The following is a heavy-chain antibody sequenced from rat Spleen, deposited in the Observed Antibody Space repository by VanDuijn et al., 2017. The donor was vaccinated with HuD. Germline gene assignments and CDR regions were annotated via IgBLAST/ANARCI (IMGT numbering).Heavy chain of an antibody. CDR1: GFSLTSYH. CDR2: IWTGGST. Sequence: QVQLKESGPGLVQPSQTLSLACTVSGFSLTSYHVHWVRQPSGKGLEWMGVIWTGGSTEYNSALKSRLSISRDTSKSQVFLKMNSLQTEDTATYYCARATTGYVMDAWGQGASVTVSS. D-gene: IGHD1-10*01. J-gene: IGHJ4*01. CDR3: ARATTGYVMDA. V-gene: IGHV2-43*01.